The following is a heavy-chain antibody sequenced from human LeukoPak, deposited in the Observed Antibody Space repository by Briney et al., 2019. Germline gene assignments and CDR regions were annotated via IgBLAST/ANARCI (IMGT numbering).Heavy chain of an antibody. CDR1: GFTSSSYS. D-gene: IGHD1-26*01. CDR3: ARDSGSYYPDAFDI. V-gene: IGHV3-21*01. J-gene: IGHJ3*02. Sequence: PGGSLRLSCAASGFTSSSYSMNWVRQAPGKGLEWVSSISSSSSYIYYADSVKGRFTISRDNAKNSPYLQMNSLRAEDTAVYYCARDSGSYYPDAFDIWGQGTMVTVSS. CDR2: ISSSSSYI.